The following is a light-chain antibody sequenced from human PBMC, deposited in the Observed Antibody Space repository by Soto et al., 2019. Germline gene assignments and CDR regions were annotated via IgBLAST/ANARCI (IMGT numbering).Light chain of an antibody. CDR2: AAS. J-gene: IGKJ1*01. Sequence: DIQMTQSPSSLSASVGDRVTITCRSSQGISTYLAWYQQKPGRVPKLMIYAASTLQSGVPSRFSGSGSGTDFALIISSLQPEDVATYYCQKYTSAPKTFGQGTKVEI. CDR3: QKYTSAPKT. CDR1: QGISTY. V-gene: IGKV1-27*01.